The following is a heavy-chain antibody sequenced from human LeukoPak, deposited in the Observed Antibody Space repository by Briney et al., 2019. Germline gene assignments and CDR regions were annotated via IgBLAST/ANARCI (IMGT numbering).Heavy chain of an antibody. V-gene: IGHV4-59*11. CDR2: ISYIGST. D-gene: IGHD4-17*01. J-gene: IGHJ3*02. Sequence: SETLSPTCTVSDDSFSSHYWTWIRQPPGKGLEWIGYISYIGSTNYNPSLKSRVTISIDTSKNHFSLKLISVTAADTAVYYCARDLVTVTKGFDIWGQGTMVSVSS. CDR1: DDSFSSHY. CDR3: ARDLVTVTKGFDI.